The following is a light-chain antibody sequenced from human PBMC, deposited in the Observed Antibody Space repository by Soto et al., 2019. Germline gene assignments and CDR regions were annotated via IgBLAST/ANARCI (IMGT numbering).Light chain of an antibody. CDR3: SSYTSSSTWV. CDR1: SSDVGGYNY. CDR2: DVS. J-gene: IGLJ1*01. Sequence: SVLPQPASVTVSPGQSITISCTGTSSDVGGYNYVSWYQQHPGKAPKLMIYDVSNRPSGVSNRFSGSKSGNTASLTISGLQAEDEADYYCSSYTSSSTWVFGTGTKVTVL. V-gene: IGLV2-14*01.